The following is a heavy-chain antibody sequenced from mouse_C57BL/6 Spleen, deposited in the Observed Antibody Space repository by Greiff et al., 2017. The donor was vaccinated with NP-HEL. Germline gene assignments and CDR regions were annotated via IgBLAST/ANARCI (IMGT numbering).Heavy chain of an antibody. J-gene: IGHJ4*01. Sequence: EVKVEESGEGLVKPGGSLKLSCAASGFTFSSYAMSWVRQTPEKRLEWVAYLSSGGDYIYFAEPVKGRFTISRDNARNTLYRQMSSLKSEDTAMYYCTRGPTVVAPYYYAMDYWGQGTSVTVSS. CDR2: LSSGGDYI. CDR1: GFTFSSYA. V-gene: IGHV5-9-1*02. D-gene: IGHD1-1*01. CDR3: TRGPTVVAPYYYAMDY.